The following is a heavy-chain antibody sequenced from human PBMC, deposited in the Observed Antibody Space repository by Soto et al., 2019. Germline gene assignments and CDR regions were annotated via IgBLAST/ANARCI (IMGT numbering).Heavy chain of an antibody. CDR2: ISGSGGST. CDR3: AKRTRGVTKAHFDY. D-gene: IGHD4-17*01. V-gene: IGHV3-23*01. J-gene: IGHJ4*02. Sequence: EVQLLESGGGLVQPGGSLRLSCAASGFTFSSYAMSWVRQAPAKGLEWVSAISGSGGSTYYADSVKGRFTISRDNSKNTLYLQKSSLRAEDTAVYYCAKRTRGVTKAHFDYWGQGTLVTVSS. CDR1: GFTFSSYA.